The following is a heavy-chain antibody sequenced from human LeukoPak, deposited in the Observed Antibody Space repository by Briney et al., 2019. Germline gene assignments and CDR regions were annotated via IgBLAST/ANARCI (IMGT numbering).Heavy chain of an antibody. Sequence: GGSLRLSCAASGFTFSSYSMNWVRQAPGKGLEWVAFIRYDGSNKYYADSVKGRFTISRDNSKNTLYLQMNSLRAEDTAVYYCANYDSSGYRPLDYWGQGTLVTVSS. V-gene: IGHV3-30*02. CDR2: IRYDGSNK. CDR3: ANYDSSGYRPLDY. D-gene: IGHD3-22*01. CDR1: GFTFSSYS. J-gene: IGHJ4*02.